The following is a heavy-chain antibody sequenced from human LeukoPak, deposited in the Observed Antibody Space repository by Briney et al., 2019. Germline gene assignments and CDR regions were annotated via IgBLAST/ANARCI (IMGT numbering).Heavy chain of an antibody. D-gene: IGHD6-13*01. CDR3: ARDLPPGHSIAAAATGGGY. V-gene: IGHV3-48*04. CDR1: GFTFSSYS. CDR2: ISSSSSTI. J-gene: IGHJ4*02. Sequence: GGSLRLSCAASGFTFSSYSMNWVRQAPGKGLEWVSYISSSSSTIYYADSVKGRFTISRDNAKNSLYLQMNSLRAEDTAVYYCARDLPPGHSIAAAATGGGYWGQGTLVTVSS.